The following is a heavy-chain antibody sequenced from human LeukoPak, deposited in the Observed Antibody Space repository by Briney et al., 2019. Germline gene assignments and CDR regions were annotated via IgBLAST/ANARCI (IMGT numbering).Heavy chain of an antibody. CDR2: IDHSDSYT. Sequence: PGESLMISCQCSGYSFTSYWISWVRQMPGKGLEWMGSIDHSDSYTHYSQSFQGDVTFSADKSISTAYLQWSSLKASDTAMYYCARGYGVNQGTFDIWGQGTMVTVYS. V-gene: IGHV5-10-1*01. J-gene: IGHJ3*02. CDR3: ARGYGVNQGTFDI. D-gene: IGHD4-17*01. CDR1: GYSFTSYW.